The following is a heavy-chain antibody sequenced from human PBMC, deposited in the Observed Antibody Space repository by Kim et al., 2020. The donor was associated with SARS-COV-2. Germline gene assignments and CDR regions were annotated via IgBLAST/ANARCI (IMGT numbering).Heavy chain of an antibody. CDR2: ST. J-gene: IGHJ4*02. Sequence: STNYNPSLKSQVTISVDTSKNQFSLKLSSVTAADTAVYYCAREMTKEGSYWGQGTLVTVSS. V-gene: IGHV4-34*01. D-gene: IGHD4-17*01. CDR3: AREMTKEGSY.